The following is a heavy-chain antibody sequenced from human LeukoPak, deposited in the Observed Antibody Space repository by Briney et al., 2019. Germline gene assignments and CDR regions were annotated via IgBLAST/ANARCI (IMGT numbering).Heavy chain of an antibody. J-gene: IGHJ5*02. CDR1: GFTFSSYS. CDR3: ARETPYYDILTGFGYNWFDP. V-gene: IGHV3-66*01. CDR2: IYSGGST. Sequence: GGSLRLSCAASGFTFSSYSMNWVRQAPGKGLEWVSVIYSGGSTYYADSVKGRFTISRDNSKNTLYLQMNSLRAEDTAVYYCARETPYYDILTGFGYNWFDPWAQGTLVTVSS. D-gene: IGHD3-9*01.